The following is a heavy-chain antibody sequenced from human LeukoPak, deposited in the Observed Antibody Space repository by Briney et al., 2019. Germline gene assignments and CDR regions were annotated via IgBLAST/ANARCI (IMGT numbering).Heavy chain of an antibody. J-gene: IGHJ5*02. V-gene: IGHV4-61*01. D-gene: IGHD3-10*01. CDR2: IYYCGSA. CDR1: GGSVSSGSYY. CDR3: ARGFGDWGLSWFDP. Sequence: AETLSLTCTVSGGSVSSGSYYWSWIRQPPGKGLEWIGYIYYCGSAKYNPSLKSRVTISVDTSKNQFSLKLTSVTAADTAVYYCARGFGDWGLSWFDPWGQGTPVTLSS.